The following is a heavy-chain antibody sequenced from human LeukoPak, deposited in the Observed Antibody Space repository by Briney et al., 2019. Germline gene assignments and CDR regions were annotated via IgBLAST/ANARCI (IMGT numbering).Heavy chain of an antibody. CDR3: VGAETSVGYFDY. D-gene: IGHD4-23*01. J-gene: IGHJ4*02. CDR2: VNTTTGNP. CDR1: GYTLTELS. Sequence: ASVKVSCKVSGYTLTELSMHWVRQAPGQGPQWMGWVNTTTGNPTYAQGFTGRFVFSFDTSVSTAYLQISSLKAEDTAVYYCVGAETSVGYFDYWGQGTLVTVSS. V-gene: IGHV7-4-1*02.